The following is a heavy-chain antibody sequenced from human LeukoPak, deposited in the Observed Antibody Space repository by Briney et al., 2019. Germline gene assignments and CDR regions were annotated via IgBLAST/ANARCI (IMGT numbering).Heavy chain of an antibody. V-gene: IGHV3-20*04. J-gene: IGHJ4*01. D-gene: IGHD2-8*01. Sequence: TGGSLRLSCAASGFTFDDYGMNWVRQAPGKGLEWVSGINWNGGSTGYADSVKGRFTISRDNAKNSLYLQMNSLRPDDTALYYCSTDPRLLIYWGHGTLVTVSS. CDR2: INWNGGST. CDR3: STDPRLLIY. CDR1: GFTFDDYG.